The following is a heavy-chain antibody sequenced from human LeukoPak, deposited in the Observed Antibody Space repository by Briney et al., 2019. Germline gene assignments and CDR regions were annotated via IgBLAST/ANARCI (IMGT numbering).Heavy chain of an antibody. CDR3: ARAVRAHPPADF. D-gene: IGHD3-3*01. V-gene: IGHV3-74*01. J-gene: IGHJ4*02. CDR1: GFSFSSYW. Sequence: QRGGSLRLSCAASGFSFSSYWMHWVRQAPGKGLEWVSRINSDGSSTTYADSVKGRSSISRDNAKNTLYLHMSSLRAEDTGVYYCARAVRAHPPADFWGQGTLVTAYS. CDR2: INSDGSST.